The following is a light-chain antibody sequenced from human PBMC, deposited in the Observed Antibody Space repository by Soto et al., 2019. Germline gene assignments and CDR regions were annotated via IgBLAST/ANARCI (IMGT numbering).Light chain of an antibody. CDR2: DAS. J-gene: IGKJ4*01. V-gene: IGKV3-11*01. CDR1: QSVSSY. Sequence: EIVLTQSPATLSLSPGERATLSCRASQSVSSYLAWYQQKPGQAPRLLIYDASNRATDIPVRFSGSGSGTDFTLTITSLEPEDFAVYYCQQRSNWPSTVGGGTKVEIK. CDR3: QQRSNWPST.